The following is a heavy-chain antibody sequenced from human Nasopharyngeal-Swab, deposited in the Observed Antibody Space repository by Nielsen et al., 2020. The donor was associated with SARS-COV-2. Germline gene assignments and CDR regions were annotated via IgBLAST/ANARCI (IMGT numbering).Heavy chain of an antibody. Sequence: GESLKISCATSGFTFTTYGMHWVRQSLGKGLEWVAVIWNDGGNKYYADSVKGRFTISRDNSMNTLYLQMNGLRAEDTAVYYCARAGALSAGTPTSWIDYWGQGTLVTVSS. CDR3: ARAGALSAGTPTSWIDY. J-gene: IGHJ4*02. D-gene: IGHD1-7*01. V-gene: IGHV3-33*01. CDR1: GFTFTTYG. CDR2: IWNDGGNK.